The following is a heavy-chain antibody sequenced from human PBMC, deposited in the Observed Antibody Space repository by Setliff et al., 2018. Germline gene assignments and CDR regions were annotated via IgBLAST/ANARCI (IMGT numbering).Heavy chain of an antibody. Sequence: PSETLSLTCTVSGGSISSGGYYWSWIRQPPGKGLEWIGYIYYSGSTSNYTPSLKSRVTISIDKFSHQFSLRLTSVTAADTAVYYCARTPRGGNSAFDIWGQGTMVTVSS. CDR3: ARTPRGGNSAFDI. CDR1: GGSISSGGYY. V-gene: IGHV4-31*03. J-gene: IGHJ3*02. CDR2: IYYSGST. D-gene: IGHD2-21*02.